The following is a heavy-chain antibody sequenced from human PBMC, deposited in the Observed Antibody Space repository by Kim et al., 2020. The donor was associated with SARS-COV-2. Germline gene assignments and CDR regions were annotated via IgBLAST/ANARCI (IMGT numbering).Heavy chain of an antibody. CDR1: GGSITAYY. CDR3: ARRHNGGSYNDY. V-gene: IGHV4-59*13. J-gene: IGHJ4*02. Sequence: SETLSLTCTLSGGSITAYYWSWIRQPPGKGLEWIGYISYTGTTNYNPSLKSRVTISIDTSKNQFSLKLSSVTAVDTAVYFCARRHNGGSYNDYWGQGILVTVSS. CDR2: ISYTGTT. D-gene: IGHD3-16*01.